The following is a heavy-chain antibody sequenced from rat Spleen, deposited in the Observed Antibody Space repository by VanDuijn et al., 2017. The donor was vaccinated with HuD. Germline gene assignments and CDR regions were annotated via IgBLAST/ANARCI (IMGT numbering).Heavy chain of an antibody. CDR1: GFTFTDFY. V-gene: IGHV5-7*01. D-gene: IGHD1-9*01. CDR2: INYDGTTT. J-gene: IGHJ2*01. Sequence: EVQLVESGGGLVQPGRSLKLSCAASGFTFTDFYMAWVRQAPTKGLEWVATINYDGTTTYHHDSVKGRFTISRDNARGTLFLQMDSLRSEDTATYYCARRTYYGYNYDYWGQGVMVTVSS. CDR3: ARRTYYGYNYDY.